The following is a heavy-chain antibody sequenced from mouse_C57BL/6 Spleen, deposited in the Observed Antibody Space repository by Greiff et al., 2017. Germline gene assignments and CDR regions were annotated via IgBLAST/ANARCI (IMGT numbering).Heavy chain of an antibody. Sequence: QVQLQQSGAELVRPGASVTLSCKASGYTFTDYEMHWVKQTPVHGLEWIGAIDPETGGTAYNQKFKGKAILTADKSSSTAYMELRSLTSEDSAVYYCTRADLPDRRFAYWGQGTLVTVSA. J-gene: IGHJ3*01. V-gene: IGHV1-15*01. CDR3: TRADLPDRRFAY. CDR2: IDPETGGT. D-gene: IGHD2-1*01. CDR1: GYTFTDYE.